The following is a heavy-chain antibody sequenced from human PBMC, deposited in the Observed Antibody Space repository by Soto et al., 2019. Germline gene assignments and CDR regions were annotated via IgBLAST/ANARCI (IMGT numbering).Heavy chain of an antibody. D-gene: IGHD3-10*01. CDR1: GGSISSSSYY. V-gene: IGHV4-39*02. Sequence: SETLSLTCTVSGGSISSSSYYWGWIRQPPGKGLEWIGSIYYSGSTYYNPSLKSRVTISVDTSKNQFSLKLTSVTAADTAVYYCAREKITDLFDYWGQGNLVTVSS. CDR2: IYYSGST. J-gene: IGHJ4*02. CDR3: AREKITDLFDY.